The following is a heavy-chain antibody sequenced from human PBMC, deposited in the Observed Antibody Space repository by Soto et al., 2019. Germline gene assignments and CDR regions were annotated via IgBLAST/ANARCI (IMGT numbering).Heavy chain of an antibody. V-gene: IGHV4-34*11. CDR1: GGSFSGYY. J-gene: IGHJ4*02. CDR3: ARDSKHGSGSYGFDY. CDR2: IYYSGST. Sequence: SETLSLTCAVYGGSFSGYYWSWIRQPPGKGLEWIGYIYYSGSTNYNPSLKSRVTISVDTSKNQFSLKLSSVTAADTAVYYCARDSKHGSGSYGFDYWGQGTLVTVSS. D-gene: IGHD3-10*01.